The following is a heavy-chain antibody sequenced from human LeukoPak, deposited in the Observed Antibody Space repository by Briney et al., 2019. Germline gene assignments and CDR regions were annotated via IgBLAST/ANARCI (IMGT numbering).Heavy chain of an antibody. CDR1: GGSLSRSNW. CDR2: IYHSGST. V-gene: IGHV4-4*02. Sequence: SETLTLTCAVPGGSLSRSNWWGWVRQPPGKGLGWIGEIYHSGSTIYNPSLKSRVTISVDKSKTQFSLKLSSVTAADTAVYYWARGAVDIVATIKVAFDIWGQGTMVTVSS. CDR3: ARGAVDIVATIKVAFDI. J-gene: IGHJ3*02. D-gene: IGHD5-12*01.